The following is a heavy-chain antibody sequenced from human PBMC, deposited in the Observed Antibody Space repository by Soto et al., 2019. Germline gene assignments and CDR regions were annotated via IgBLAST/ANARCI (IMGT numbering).Heavy chain of an antibody. CDR3: ARGLRRQLLNWFDP. CDR2: IYYIGST. J-gene: IGHJ5*02. V-gene: IGHV4-59*01. Sequence: ETLSLTCPVSGGSISSYYWSWIRQPPGKGLEWIGYIYYIGSTNYNPSLKSRVTISVDTSKNQFSLKLSSVTAADTAVYYCARGLRRQLLNWFDPWGQGTLVTVSS. D-gene: IGHD2-2*01. CDR1: GGSISSYY.